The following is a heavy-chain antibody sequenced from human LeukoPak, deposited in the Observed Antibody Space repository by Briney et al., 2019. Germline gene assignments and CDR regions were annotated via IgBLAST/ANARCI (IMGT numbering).Heavy chain of an antibody. D-gene: IGHD6-13*01. V-gene: IGHV3-21*01. Sequence: GGSLRLSCAASGFTFSSYPMNWVRQAPGKGLEWGSSITTGSSYIYYADSVKGRFTISRDNAKNLLHLQMNNLRAEDTAVYYCVRDPAAAGTVWFDPWGQGTLVTVSS. CDR2: ITTGSSYI. CDR3: VRDPAAAGTVWFDP. CDR1: GFTFSSYP. J-gene: IGHJ5*02.